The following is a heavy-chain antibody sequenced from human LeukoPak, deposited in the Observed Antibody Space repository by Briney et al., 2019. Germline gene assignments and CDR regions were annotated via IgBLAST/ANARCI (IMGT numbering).Heavy chain of an antibody. CDR3: ATSLGQLPLDAFDI. CDR1: GGSISSGDYY. CDR2: IYYSGST. Sequence: PSETLSLTCTVSGGSISSGDYYWSWIRQPPGKGLEWIGYIYYSGSTYYNPSLKSRVTISVDTSKNQFSLKLSSVTAADTAVYYCATSLGQLPLDAFDIWGQGTMVTVSS. V-gene: IGHV4-30-4*01. J-gene: IGHJ3*02. D-gene: IGHD2-2*01.